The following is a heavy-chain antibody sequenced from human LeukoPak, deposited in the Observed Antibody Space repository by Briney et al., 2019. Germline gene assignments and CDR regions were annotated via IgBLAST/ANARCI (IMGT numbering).Heavy chain of an antibody. CDR1: GFTFSSYW. V-gene: IGHV3-72*01. CDR3: VRGRSGAYEF. Sequence: GGSLRLSCAASGFTFSSYWMSWVRQAPGKGLEWVGRSRNKVNDYNREYAASVKGRFTISRDDSSNLLHLEMNSLKTEDTAVYYCVRGRSGAYEFWGQGTLVTVSS. CDR2: SRNKVNDYNR. D-gene: IGHD3-22*01. J-gene: IGHJ4*02.